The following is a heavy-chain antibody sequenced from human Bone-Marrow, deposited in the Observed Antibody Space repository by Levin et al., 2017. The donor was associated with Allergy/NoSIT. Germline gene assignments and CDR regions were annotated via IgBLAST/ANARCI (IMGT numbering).Heavy chain of an antibody. Sequence: PGGSLRLSCAASGFTFEDYAMHWVRQVPGKGLEWVSGISWNSISSIGYADSVKGRFTISRDNAKNSLYLQMDSLRAEDTAFYYCAKDPGEYGDYPYFDSWGQGTLVTVSS. V-gene: IGHV3-9*01. CDR2: ISWNSISSI. CDR3: AKDPGEYGDYPYFDS. J-gene: IGHJ4*02. D-gene: IGHD4-17*01. CDR1: GFTFEDYA.